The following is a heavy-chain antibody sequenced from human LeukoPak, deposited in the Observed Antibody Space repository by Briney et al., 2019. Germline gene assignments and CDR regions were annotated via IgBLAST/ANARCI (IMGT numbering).Heavy chain of an antibody. Sequence: GGSLRLSCAASGFTFSSYWMSWVRQAPGKGLEWVANIKQDGSEKCYVDSVKGRFTISRDNAKNSLYLQMNSLRAEDTAVYYCARGPPGTSRPMVDYWGQGTLVTVSS. D-gene: IGHD2-2*01. J-gene: IGHJ4*02. CDR1: GFTFSSYW. CDR3: ARGPPGTSRPMVDY. V-gene: IGHV3-7*01. CDR2: IKQDGSEK.